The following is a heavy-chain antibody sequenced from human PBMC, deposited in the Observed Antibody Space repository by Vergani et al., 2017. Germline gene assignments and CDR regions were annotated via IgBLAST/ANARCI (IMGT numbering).Heavy chain of an antibody. D-gene: IGHD3-22*01. J-gene: IGHJ4*02. CDR1: GFTFSHTW. V-gene: IGHV3-23*04. CDR2: ISSDGGST. CDR3: AGPQGTSAYYYGGFDY. Sequence: EVHLVESGGSVVKPGGSLRLSCAASGFTFSHTWMSWLRQAPGKGLEWVSTISSDGGSTYYADSVKGRFTISRDNSKNTLSLQMNSLTAEDTAIYYCAGPQGTSAYYYGGFDYWGQGILVTVSS.